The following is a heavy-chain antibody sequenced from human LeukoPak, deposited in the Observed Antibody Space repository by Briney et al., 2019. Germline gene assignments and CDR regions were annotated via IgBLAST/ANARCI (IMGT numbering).Heavy chain of an antibody. J-gene: IGHJ4*02. CDR3: ARRYCGGDCYFDY. Sequence: GRSLRLSCAASGFTFSSYAMHWVRQAPGKGLEWVAVISYDGSNKYYADSVKGRFTISRDNSKNTLYLQMNSLRAEDTAVYYCARRYCGGDCYFDYWGQGTLVTVSS. D-gene: IGHD2-21*02. CDR1: GFTFSSYA. V-gene: IGHV3-30*04. CDR2: ISYDGSNK.